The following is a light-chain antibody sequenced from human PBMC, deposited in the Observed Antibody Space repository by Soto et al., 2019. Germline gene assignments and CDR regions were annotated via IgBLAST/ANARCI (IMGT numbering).Light chain of an antibody. V-gene: IGLV1-47*02. CDR2: STN. Sequence: QSVLTQLPSASGTPGQRVTISCSGSTSNIGTNYVYWYQQLPGTAPRLLMYSTNKRPSGVPDRFSGSKSGTSAFLAITGLRSEDEANYYCAAWDDSLSGPVFGGGTKLTVL. CDR3: AAWDDSLSGPV. CDR1: TSNIGTNY. J-gene: IGLJ2*01.